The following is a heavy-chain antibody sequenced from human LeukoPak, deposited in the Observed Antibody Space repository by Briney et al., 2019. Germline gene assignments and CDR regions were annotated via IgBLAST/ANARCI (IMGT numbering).Heavy chain of an antibody. CDR3: AKDLEAYCSSTVCYDHAFNI. V-gene: IGHV3-30*02. CDR2: IWYSGSNE. J-gene: IGHJ3*02. Sequence: SGGSLRLSCAASGFTFSSYDMHWVRQAPGKGLEWVAVIWYSGSNEYYVDSVKGRFTISRDNSKDTLYLQMNSLRAEDTAMYYCAKDLEAYCSSTVCYDHAFNIWGQGTMVTVSS. CDR1: GFTFSSYD. D-gene: IGHD2-2*01.